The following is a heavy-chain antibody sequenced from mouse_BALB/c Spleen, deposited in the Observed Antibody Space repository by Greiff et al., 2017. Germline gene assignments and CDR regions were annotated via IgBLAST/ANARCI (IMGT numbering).Heavy chain of an antibody. CDR2: IDPETGGT. J-gene: IGHJ4*01. CDR1: GYTFTDYE. D-gene: IGHD3-1*01. V-gene: IGHV1-15*01. Sequence: VKLVESGAELVRPGASVTLSCKASGYTFTDYEMHWVKQTPVHGLEWIGAIDPETGGTAYNQKFKGKATLTADKSSSTAYMELRSLTSEDSAVYYCTTQLGLGYAMDYWGQGTSVTVSS. CDR3: TTQLGLGYAMDY.